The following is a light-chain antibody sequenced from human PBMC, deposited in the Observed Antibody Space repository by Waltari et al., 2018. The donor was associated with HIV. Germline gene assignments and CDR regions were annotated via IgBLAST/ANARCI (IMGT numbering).Light chain of an antibody. Sequence: QAVVTQEPSFSVSPGGTVTLTCGLNSGSVSANYYPSWYQLTPGHTPRTLIDNTNIRSSGVPERFSGSILGNKAALAITGAQADDESEYYCVLCMSGCIWVFGGGTRLTAL. CDR1: SGSVSANYY. J-gene: IGLJ3*02. CDR2: NTN. V-gene: IGLV8-61*01. CDR3: VLCMSGCIWV.